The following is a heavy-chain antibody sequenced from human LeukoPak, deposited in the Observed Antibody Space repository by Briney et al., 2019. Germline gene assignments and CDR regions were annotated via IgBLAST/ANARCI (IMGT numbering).Heavy chain of an antibody. D-gene: IGHD2-15*01. CDR3: AKVSGRLLAPGAFDI. J-gene: IGHJ3*02. V-gene: IGHV3-23*01. CDR2: ISGSGGST. CDR1: GFTFSSYA. Sequence: GGSLRLSCAASGFTFSSYAMSWVREAPGKGLEWVSAISGSGGSTYYADSVKGRFTISRDNSKNTLYLQMNSLRAEDTAVYYCAKVSGRLLAPGAFDIWGQGTMVTVSS.